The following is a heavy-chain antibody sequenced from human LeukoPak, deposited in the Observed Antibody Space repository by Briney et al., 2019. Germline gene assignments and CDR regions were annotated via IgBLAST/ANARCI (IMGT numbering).Heavy chain of an antibody. CDR1: GGSFSGSY. V-gene: IGHV4-34*01. CDR3: ARPTSYYYYYMDV. CDR2: INHSGST. D-gene: IGHD3-16*01. Sequence: NPSETLSLTCAVYGGSFSGSYWSWIRQPPGKGLEWIGDINHSGSTNYNPSLKSRATISKDTSKNQFSLQLTSVTAADTAVYYCARPTSYYYYYMDVWGKGTTVTVSS. J-gene: IGHJ6*03.